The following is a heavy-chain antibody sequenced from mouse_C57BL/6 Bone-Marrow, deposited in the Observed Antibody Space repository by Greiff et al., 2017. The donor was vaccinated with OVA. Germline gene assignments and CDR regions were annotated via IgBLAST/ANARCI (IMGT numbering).Heavy chain of an antibody. CDR3: TRDDDYDGYYAMDY. Sequence: QVQLKESGAELVRPGASVTLSCKASGYTFTDYEMHWVKQTPVHGLEWIGAIDPENGGTAYNQKFKGKAILTADKSSSTSYTKLRSLTSDDSAVYYCTRDDDYDGYYAMDYWDQGTSVTVSS. CDR1: GYTFTDYE. CDR2: IDPENGGT. V-gene: IGHV1-15*01. D-gene: IGHD2-4*01. J-gene: IGHJ4*01.